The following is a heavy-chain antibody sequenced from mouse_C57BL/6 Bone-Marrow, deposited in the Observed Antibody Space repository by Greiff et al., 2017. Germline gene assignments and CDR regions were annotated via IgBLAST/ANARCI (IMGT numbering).Heavy chain of an antibody. CDR2: IRNKANGSST. D-gene: IGHD2-10*02. Sequence: EVKLMESGGGLVQPGASLRLSCAASGFTFTDYYMSWVRQPPGKAPEWLALIRNKANGSSTEYTASVKVRFTISRDKSQNILYLQVNTLRTEDSATYYCVKAYGNYNFDYWGQGTTLTVSS. V-gene: IGHV7-4*01. CDR3: VKAYGNYNFDY. J-gene: IGHJ2*01. CDR1: GFTFTDYY.